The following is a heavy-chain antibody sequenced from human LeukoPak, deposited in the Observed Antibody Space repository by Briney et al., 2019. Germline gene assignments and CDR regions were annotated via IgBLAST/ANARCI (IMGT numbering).Heavy chain of an antibody. Sequence: ASVKVSCKASGYSFTTFGITWVRQAPGQGLEWMAWLSAHIGDTNYSQKFQGRVTVTSDTSTSTAYMELRSLKSDDAAVYFCARVAFSKYHYYMDVWGKGTTVTVSS. J-gene: IGHJ6*03. CDR1: GYSFTTFG. V-gene: IGHV1-18*01. CDR3: ARVAFSKYHYYMDV. CDR2: LSAHIGDT. D-gene: IGHD4-11*01.